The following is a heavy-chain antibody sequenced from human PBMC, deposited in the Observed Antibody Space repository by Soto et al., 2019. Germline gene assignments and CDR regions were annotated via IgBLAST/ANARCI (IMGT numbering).Heavy chain of an antibody. CDR3: ASGYCSGGSCYPAY. J-gene: IGHJ4*02. V-gene: IGHV3-66*01. CDR1: GFTVSRNY. CDR2: IASGDRT. D-gene: IGHD2-15*01. Sequence: GGSLRLSCAGSGFTVSRNYMTWVRQAPGEGPEWVSTIASGDRTYYGDSVKGRFTISRDNSKNTLYLQMNSLRADDTAVYYCASGYCSGGSCYPAYWGQGTLVTVSS.